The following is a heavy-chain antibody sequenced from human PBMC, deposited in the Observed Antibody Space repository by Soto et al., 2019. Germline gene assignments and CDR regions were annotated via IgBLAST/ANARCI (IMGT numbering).Heavy chain of an antibody. CDR3: TSRYCSGGSCHTYYYYGMDV. Sequence: EVQLVESGGGLVQPGGSLKLSCAASGFTFSGSAMHWVRQASRKGLEWVGRIRSKANSYATAYAASVKGRFTISRDDSKNTAYLQMNSLKTEDTAVYYCTSRYCSGGSCHTYYYYGMDVWGQGTTVTVSS. CDR1: GFTFSGSA. V-gene: IGHV3-73*02. D-gene: IGHD2-15*01. J-gene: IGHJ6*02. CDR2: IRSKANSYAT.